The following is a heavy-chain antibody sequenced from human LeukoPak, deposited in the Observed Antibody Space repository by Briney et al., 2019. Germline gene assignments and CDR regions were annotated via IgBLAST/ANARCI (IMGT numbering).Heavy chain of an antibody. Sequence: PGGSLRLSCAASGFTFSSYGMHWVRQAPGKGLEWVAVISNDGRDKKSADSVKGRLTISRDNSKNTLYLQMNSLRAEDTAVYYCAKDLKIAAADYYFDYWGQGTLDTVSS. V-gene: IGHV3-30*18. D-gene: IGHD6-13*01. J-gene: IGHJ4*02. CDR1: GFTFSSYG. CDR3: AKDLKIAAADYYFDY. CDR2: ISNDGRDK.